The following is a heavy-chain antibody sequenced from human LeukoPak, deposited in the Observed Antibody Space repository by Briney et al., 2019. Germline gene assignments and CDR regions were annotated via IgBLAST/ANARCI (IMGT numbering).Heavy chain of an antibody. CDR2: IIPILGIA. D-gene: IGHD4-17*01. J-gene: IGHJ4*02. CDR3: AKDFWGYGVNVVFDY. Sequence: SVKVSCKASGGTFSSYTISWVRQAPGQGLEWMGRIIPILGIANYAQKFQGRVTITADKSTSTAYMELSSLRSEDTAVYYCAKDFWGYGVNVVFDYWGQGTLVPVSS. V-gene: IGHV1-69*04. CDR1: GGTFSSYT.